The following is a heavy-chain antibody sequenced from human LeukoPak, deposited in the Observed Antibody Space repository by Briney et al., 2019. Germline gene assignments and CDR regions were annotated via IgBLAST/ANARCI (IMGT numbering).Heavy chain of an antibody. CDR3: ARDLRSGSYLPDAFDI. CDR2: INPSGGST. Sequence: ASVKVSCKASGYTFTSYYMHWVRQAPGQGLEWMGIINPSGGSTSYAQKFQGRVTMTRDMSTSTVYMELSGLRSEDTAVYYCARDLRSGSYLPDAFDIWGQGTMVTVSS. CDR1: GYTFTSYY. J-gene: IGHJ3*02. V-gene: IGHV1-46*01. D-gene: IGHD3-10*01.